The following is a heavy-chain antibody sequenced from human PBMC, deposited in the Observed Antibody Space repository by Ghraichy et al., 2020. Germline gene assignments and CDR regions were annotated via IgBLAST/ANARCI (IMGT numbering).Heavy chain of an antibody. J-gene: IGHJ4*02. V-gene: IGHV4-4*02. Sequence: SETLSLTCAVSGGSISSNNWWSWVRQPPGEGLEWIGEIHHSGSTNYNPSLKSRVTISVDKSKNYFSLKVSSVTAADTAMYYCARGLGGELWPFDYWGQGTLVTVSS. D-gene: IGHD3-10*01. CDR3: ARGLGGELWPFDY. CDR2: IHHSGST. CDR1: GGSISSNNW.